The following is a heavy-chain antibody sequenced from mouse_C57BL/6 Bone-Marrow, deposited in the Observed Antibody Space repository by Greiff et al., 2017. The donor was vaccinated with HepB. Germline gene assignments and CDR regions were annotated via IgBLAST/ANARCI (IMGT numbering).Heavy chain of an antibody. Sequence: QVQLQQPGAELVMPGASVKLSCKASGYTFTSYWMHWVKQRPGQGLEWIGEIDPSDSYTNYNQKFKGKSTLTVDKSSSTAYMQLSSLTSEDSAVYYCARELRRGYYFDYWGQGTTITVSA. J-gene: IGHJ2*01. CDR3: ARELRRGYYFDY. CDR2: IDPSDSYT. D-gene: IGHD3-2*02. CDR1: GYTFTSYW. V-gene: IGHV1-69*01.